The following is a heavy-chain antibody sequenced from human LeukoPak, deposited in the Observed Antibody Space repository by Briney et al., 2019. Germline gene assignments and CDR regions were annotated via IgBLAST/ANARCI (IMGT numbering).Heavy chain of an antibody. D-gene: IGHD1-1*01. J-gene: IGHJ4*02. Sequence: GGSLRLSCAASGFTFSKYWMSWVRQAPGKGLEWVANIKEDGSEINYVDSVKGRFIISRDNAKNSLYLQMNSLRVEDTAVYYCAKGETGTGGNYWGQGTLVTVSS. CDR1: GFTFSKYW. V-gene: IGHV3-7*01. CDR2: IKEDGSEI. CDR3: AKGETGTGGNY.